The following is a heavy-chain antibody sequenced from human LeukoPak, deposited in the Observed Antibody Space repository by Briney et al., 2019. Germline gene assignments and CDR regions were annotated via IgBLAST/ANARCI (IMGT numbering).Heavy chain of an antibody. CDR3: ARDLGGADIVVVVAATGMGY. D-gene: IGHD2-15*01. J-gene: IGHJ4*02. Sequence: GASVKVSCKASGYTFTSYYMHWVRQAPGQGLEWMGIINPSGGSTSYAQKFQGRVTMTRDTSTSTVYMELSSLRSEDTAVYYCARDLGGADIVVVVAATGMGYWGQGTLVTVSS. V-gene: IGHV1-46*03. CDR1: GYTFTSYY. CDR2: INPSGGST.